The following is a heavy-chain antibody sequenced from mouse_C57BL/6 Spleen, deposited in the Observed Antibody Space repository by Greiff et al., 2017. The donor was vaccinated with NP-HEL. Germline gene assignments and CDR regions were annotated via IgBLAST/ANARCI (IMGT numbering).Heavy chain of an antibody. D-gene: IGHD1-1*01. CDR3: AKYGSSYRGYFDY. V-gene: IGHV5-17*01. CDR1: GFTFSDYG. J-gene: IGHJ2*01. CDR2: ISSGSSTI. Sequence: DVKLVESGGGLVKPGGSLKLSCAASGFTFSDYGMHWVRQAPEKGLEWVAYISSGSSTIYYADTVKGRFTISRDNAKNTLFLQMTSLRSEDTAMYYCAKYGSSYRGYFDYWVQGTTLTVSS.